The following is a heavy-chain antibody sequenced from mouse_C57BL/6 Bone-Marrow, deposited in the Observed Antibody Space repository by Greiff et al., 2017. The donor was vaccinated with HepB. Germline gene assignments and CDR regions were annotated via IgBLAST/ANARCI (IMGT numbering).Heavy chain of an antibody. D-gene: IGHD2-5*01. CDR2: IYPGDGDT. V-gene: IGHV1-82*01. CDR1: GYAFSSSW. Sequence: VQLHQSGPELVKPGASVKISCKASGYAFSSSWMNWVKQRPGKGLEWIGRIYPGDGDTNYNGKFKGKATLTADKSSSTAYMQLSSLTSEDSAVYFCARYYSIDYWGQGTTLTVSS. J-gene: IGHJ2*01. CDR3: ARYYSIDY.